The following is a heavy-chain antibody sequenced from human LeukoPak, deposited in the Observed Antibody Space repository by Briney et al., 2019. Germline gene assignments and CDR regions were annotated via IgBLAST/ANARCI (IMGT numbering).Heavy chain of an antibody. CDR3: ARYLPHTYYYDSSGYYYFDY. CDR2: IYYSGST. V-gene: IGHV4-39*07. J-gene: IGHJ4*02. D-gene: IGHD3-22*01. CDR1: GGSISSSSYY. Sequence: PSETLSLTCTVSGGSISSSSYYWGWIRQPPGKGLEWIGSIYYSGSTYYNPSLKSRVTISVDTSKNQFSLKLSSVTAADTAVYYCARYLPHTYYYDSSGYYYFDYWGQGTLVTVSS.